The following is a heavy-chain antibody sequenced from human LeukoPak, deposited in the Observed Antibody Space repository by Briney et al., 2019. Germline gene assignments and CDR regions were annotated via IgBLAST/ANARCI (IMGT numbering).Heavy chain of an antibody. V-gene: IGHV3-66*01. CDR1: GFTVSSNY. CDR2: LYSGGRT. CDR3: ARDLATAMATPGRDY. Sequence: GGSLRLSCAASGFTVSSNYMRWVRPAPGEGLGWVSVLYSGGRTYYADSVTGRCTISRDTSKNTLYLQMNGLRAEDTAVYYCARDLATAMATPGRDYWGQGTLVTVSS. D-gene: IGHD5-18*01. J-gene: IGHJ4*02.